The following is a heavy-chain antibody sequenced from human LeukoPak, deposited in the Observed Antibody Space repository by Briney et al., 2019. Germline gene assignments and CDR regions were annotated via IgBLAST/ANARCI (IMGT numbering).Heavy chain of an antibody. CDR1: GFTFSSYS. Sequence: PGGSLRLSCAASGFTFSSYSMHWVRQAPGKGLEWLTLISYHGSNQEYTDSAKGRFTISRDNSKNTLFLQMNSLKTEDTAVYFCARSPERLGQGYLDSWGQGTLVTVSS. D-gene: IGHD3/OR15-3a*01. CDR3: ARSPERLGQGYLDS. CDR2: ISYHGSNQ. J-gene: IGHJ4*02. V-gene: IGHV3-30*04.